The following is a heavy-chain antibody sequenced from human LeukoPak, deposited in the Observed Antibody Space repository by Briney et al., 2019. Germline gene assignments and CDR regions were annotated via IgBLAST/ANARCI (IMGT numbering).Heavy chain of an antibody. J-gene: IGHJ4*02. Sequence: PSETLSLTCTVSGGSISSSSYYWGWIRQPPGKGLEWIGSIYYSGSTYYNPSLKSRVTISVDTSKNQFSLKLSSVTAADTAVYYCARGGQYSSSWYIPDWGQGTLVTVSS. CDR3: ARGGQYSSSWYIPD. CDR1: GGSISSSSYY. CDR2: IYYSGST. D-gene: IGHD6-13*01. V-gene: IGHV4-39*07.